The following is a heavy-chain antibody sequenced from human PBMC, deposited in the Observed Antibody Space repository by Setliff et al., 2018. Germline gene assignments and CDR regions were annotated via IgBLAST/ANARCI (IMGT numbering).Heavy chain of an antibody. V-gene: IGHV4-4*07. D-gene: IGHD1-26*01. Sequence: PSETLSLTCTVSGGSISSHYWTWIRQPVGKGLEWIGRLYTSGDTNYNPSLKSRVSMSLDTSKNQFSLNLSSVTAADTAVYYCARTGTYRYFDYWGQGALVTVSS. CDR1: GGSISSHY. CDR2: LYTSGDT. CDR3: ARTGTYRYFDY. J-gene: IGHJ4*02.